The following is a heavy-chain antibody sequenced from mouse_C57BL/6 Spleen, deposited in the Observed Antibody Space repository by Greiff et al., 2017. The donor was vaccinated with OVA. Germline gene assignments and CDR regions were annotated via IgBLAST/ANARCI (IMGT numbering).Heavy chain of an antibody. CDR2: ISDGGSYT. V-gene: IGHV5-4*01. J-gene: IGHJ3*01. Sequence: EVMLVESGGGLVKPGGSLKLSCAASGFTFSSYAMSWVRQTPEKRLEWVATISDGGSYTYYPDNVKGRFTISRDNAKNNLYLQMSHLKSEDTAMYYCAREGYDSWFAYWGKGTLVTVSA. D-gene: IGHD2-4*01. CDR3: AREGYDSWFAY. CDR1: GFTFSSYA.